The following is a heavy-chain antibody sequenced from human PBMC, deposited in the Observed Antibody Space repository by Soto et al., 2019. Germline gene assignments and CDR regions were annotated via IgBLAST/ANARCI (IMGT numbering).Heavy chain of an antibody. J-gene: IGHJ4*01. CDR3: SRAGILTTPYYFDY. CDR1: GLTFSDYY. Sequence: GGSLRLSCAASGLTFSDYYMSWIRQAPGKGLEWVSYITSSGSYTKYADSVQGRFTISRDNAKNSLYLQMNSLRAEDTAVYYCSRAGILTTPYYFDYWGQGTLVTVSS. CDR2: ITSSGSYT. V-gene: IGHV3-11*05. D-gene: IGHD4-4*01.